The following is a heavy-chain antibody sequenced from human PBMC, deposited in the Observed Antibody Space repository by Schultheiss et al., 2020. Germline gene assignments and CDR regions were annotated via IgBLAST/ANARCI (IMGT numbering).Heavy chain of an antibody. J-gene: IGHJ6*02. CDR3: AKATRGGSSWYFYYYGMDV. D-gene: IGHD6-13*01. Sequence: SETLSLTCTVSGGSISTGGYFWSWIRQRPGKGLEWIGYIYNSGSTYSNPSLKSRVTMSVDTSKNQFSLKLSSVTAADTAVYYCAKATRGGSSWYFYYYGMDVWGQGTTVTVSS. V-gene: IGHV4-31*03. CDR1: GGSISTGGYF. CDR2: IYNSGST.